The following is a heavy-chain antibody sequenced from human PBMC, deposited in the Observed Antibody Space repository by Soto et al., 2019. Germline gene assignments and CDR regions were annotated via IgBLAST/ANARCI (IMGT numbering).Heavy chain of an antibody. CDR1: GGSFSGYY. Sequence: QVQLQQWGAGLLKPSETLSLTCAVYGGSFSGYYWSWIRQPPGKGLEWIGEINHSGSTNYNPSLRSRVTISVDTSKNQFSLKLSSVTAADTAVYYCARGPVGGQQLITHCYGMDVWGQGTTVTVSS. CDR2: INHSGST. D-gene: IGHD6-13*01. J-gene: IGHJ6*02. V-gene: IGHV4-34*01. CDR3: ARGPVGGQQLITHCYGMDV.